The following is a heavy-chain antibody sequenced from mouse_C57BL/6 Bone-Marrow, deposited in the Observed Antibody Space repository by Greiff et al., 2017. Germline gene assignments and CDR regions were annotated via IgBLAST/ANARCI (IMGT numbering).Heavy chain of an antibody. J-gene: IGHJ3*01. V-gene: IGHV1-64*01. CDR1: GYTFTSYW. CDR2: IHPNSGST. Sequence: QVHVKQPGAELVKPGASVKLSCKASGYTFTSYWMHWVKQRPGQGLEWIGMIHPNSGSTNYNEKFKSKATLTVDKSSSTAYMQLSSLTSEDSAVYYCARSNWVPAWFAYWGQGTLVTVSA. CDR3: ARSNWVPAWFAY. D-gene: IGHD4-1*02.